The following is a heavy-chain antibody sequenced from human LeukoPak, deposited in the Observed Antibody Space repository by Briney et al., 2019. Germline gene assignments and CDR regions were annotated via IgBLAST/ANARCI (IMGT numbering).Heavy chain of an antibody. CDR3: VRGGTYWTVS. CDR1: GFVFSASY. Sequence: GGSLRLSCAASGFVFSASYMSWVRKAPGKGLEWVATIKPDGSEKYHVDSVSGRFTISRDNTHDSLVLQMNSLRVDDTAVYYCVRGGTYWTVSWGQGTLVNVS. CDR2: IKPDGSEK. V-gene: IGHV3-7*01. J-gene: IGHJ5*01.